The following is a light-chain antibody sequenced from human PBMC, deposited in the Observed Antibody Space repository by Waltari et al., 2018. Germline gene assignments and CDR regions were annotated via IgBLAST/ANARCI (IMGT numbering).Light chain of an antibody. CDR2: GAS. CDR1: QTVRTTY. Sequence: EIVLTQSPGTLSLSPGERTTLSCRASQTVRTTYLARYQQKPGQAPTLLIYGASSRAICIPDRFSGSGSGTDFSLTISSLEAEDFAVYYCQQYDISPLTFGGGTKVEI. J-gene: IGKJ4*01. CDR3: QQYDISPLT. V-gene: IGKV3-20*01.